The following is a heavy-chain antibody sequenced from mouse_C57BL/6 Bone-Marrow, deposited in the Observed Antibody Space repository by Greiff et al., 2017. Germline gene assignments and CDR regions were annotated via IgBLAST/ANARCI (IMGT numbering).Heavy chain of an antibody. J-gene: IGHJ2*01. Sequence: QVQLKQSGAELARPGASVKMSCKASGYTFTSYTMHWVKQRPGQGLAWIGYINPSSGYTKYNQKFKDKATLTADKSSSTAYMQLSSLTSEDAAVYYCARTTTVVPYYFDYWGQGTTLTVSS. V-gene: IGHV1-4*01. D-gene: IGHD1-1*01. CDR2: INPSSGYT. CDR1: GYTFTSYT. CDR3: ARTTTVVPYYFDY.